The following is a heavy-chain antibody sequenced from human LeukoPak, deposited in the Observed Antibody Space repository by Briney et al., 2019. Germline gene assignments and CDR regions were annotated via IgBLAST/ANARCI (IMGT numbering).Heavy chain of an antibody. D-gene: IGHD1-1*01. J-gene: IGHJ5*02. Sequence: GGSLRLSCAASGFTFSSSAMSWVRQAPGKGLEWVSGISGSGTSTYYADSLKGRFTISRDNSKNTLYLQMHSLRAEDTAVYYCAKPNWNPETEWFDPWGQGTLVTVSP. CDR3: AKPNWNPETEWFDP. V-gene: IGHV3-23*01. CDR1: GFTFSSSA. CDR2: ISGSGTST.